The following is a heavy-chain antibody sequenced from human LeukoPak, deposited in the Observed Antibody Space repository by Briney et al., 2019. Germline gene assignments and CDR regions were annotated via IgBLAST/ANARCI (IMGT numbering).Heavy chain of an antibody. Sequence: GASVKVSCKASGGTFSSYAISWVRQAPGQGLEGMGGIIPIFGTANYAQKFQGRVTITADKSTSTAYVELSSLRSEDTAVYYCARGVEMATTRYFDLWGRGTLVTVSS. CDR2: IIPIFGTA. V-gene: IGHV1-69*06. D-gene: IGHD5-24*01. CDR1: GGTFSSYA. J-gene: IGHJ2*01. CDR3: ARGVEMATTRYFDL.